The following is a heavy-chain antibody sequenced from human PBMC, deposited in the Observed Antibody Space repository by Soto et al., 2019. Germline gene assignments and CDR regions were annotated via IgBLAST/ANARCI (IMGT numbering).Heavy chain of an antibody. Sequence: QVQLVESGGGLVKPGGSLRLSCAASGFTFSDYYMSWIRQAPGKGLEWISYISGSNIYTNYADSVKGRFTISRDNANNSLYLQMDSLRVEDTAVYYCARDGGEGIPAAIGGGYGMDVWGQGTTVTVSS. J-gene: IGHJ6*02. CDR3: ARDGGEGIPAAIGGGYGMDV. CDR1: GFTFSDYY. CDR2: ISGSNIYT. D-gene: IGHD2-2*01. V-gene: IGHV3-11*06.